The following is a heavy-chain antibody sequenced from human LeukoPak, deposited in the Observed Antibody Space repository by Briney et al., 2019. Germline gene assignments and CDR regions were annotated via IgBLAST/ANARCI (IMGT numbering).Heavy chain of an antibody. D-gene: IGHD2-21*02. J-gene: IGHJ4*02. V-gene: IGHV1-69*04. CDR2: IIPILGIA. CDR1: GGTFSSYA. Sequence: GSSVKVSCKASGGTFSSYAISWVRQAPGQGLEWMGRIIPILGIANYAQKFQGRVTITADKSTSTAYMELSSLRSEDTAVYYCAICGGDCHWPRLGFDYWGQGTLVTVSS. CDR3: AICGGDCHWPRLGFDY.